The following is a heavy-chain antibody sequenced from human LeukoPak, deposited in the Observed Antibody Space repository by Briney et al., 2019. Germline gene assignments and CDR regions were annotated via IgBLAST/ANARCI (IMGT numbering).Heavy chain of an antibody. CDR1: GFTFDDYA. V-gene: IGHV3-9*01. D-gene: IGHD3-22*01. CDR3: AKGYASSGYYWQYFQH. J-gene: IGHJ1*01. CDR2: ISWNSGSI. Sequence: GGSLRLSCAASGFTFDDYAMPWVRQAPGNGLEWVSGISWNSGSIGYADSVKGRFTISRDNAKNSLYLQMNSLRAEDTALYYCAKGYASSGYYWQYFQHWGQGTLVTVSS.